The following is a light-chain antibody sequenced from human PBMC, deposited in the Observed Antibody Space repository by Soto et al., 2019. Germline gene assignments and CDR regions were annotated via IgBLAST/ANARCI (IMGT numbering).Light chain of an antibody. J-gene: IGKJ2*01. CDR1: QTVDITP. CDR3: QAYGGSPDI. CDR2: RGS. Sequence: EIVLTQSPATLSLSPGERATLSCETSQTVDITPLAWYQQKPGLAPRLLIYRGSTRATGIPDRFTGSGSGTDFTLTISSLEPEDFAVYYCQAYGGSPDIFGQGTKLEIK. V-gene: IGKV3D-20*01.